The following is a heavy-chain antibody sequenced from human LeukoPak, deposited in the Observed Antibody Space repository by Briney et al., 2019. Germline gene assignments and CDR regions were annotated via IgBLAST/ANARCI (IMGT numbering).Heavy chain of an antibody. CDR3: ARTTEGYCSSASCLGFSYSYYMDV. CDR2: IYYGGST. J-gene: IGHJ6*03. D-gene: IGHD2-2*01. Sequence: SETLSLTCTVSGGSISSYYWSWIRQPPGKGLEWIGYIYYGGSTNYNPSLKSRVTISVDTSKNQFSLKLSSVIAADTAVYYCARTTEGYCSSASCLGFSYSYYMDVWGKGTTVTISS. CDR1: GGSISSYY. V-gene: IGHV4-59*01.